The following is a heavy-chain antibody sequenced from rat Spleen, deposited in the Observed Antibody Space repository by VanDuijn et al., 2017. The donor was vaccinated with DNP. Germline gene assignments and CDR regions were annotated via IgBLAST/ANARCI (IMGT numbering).Heavy chain of an antibody. J-gene: IGHJ3*01. D-gene: IGHD1-10*01. CDR3: ARHGLITSRDWFAY. Sequence: EVRLVESGGGLLQPGRSLKLSCAASGFTFSDYNMAWVRQAPKKGLEWVATIIYDGGGTYYRDSVKGRFTISRDNAKSTLYLQMDSLRSEDTATYYCARHGLITSRDWFAYWGQGTLVTVSS. V-gene: IGHV5S10*01. CDR1: GFTFSDYN. CDR2: IIYDGGGT.